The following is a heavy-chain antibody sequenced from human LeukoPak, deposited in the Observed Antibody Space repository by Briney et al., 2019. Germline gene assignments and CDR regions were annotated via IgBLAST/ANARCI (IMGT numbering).Heavy chain of an antibody. D-gene: IGHD6-19*01. CDR3: AKAGYSSGWTRDYFDY. CDR2: ISYDGSNK. CDR1: GFTISSYG. J-gene: IGHJ4*02. Sequence: GGSLRLSCAASGFTISSYGMHWVRQAPGKGLEWVAVISYDGSNKYYADSVKGRFTISRDNSKNTLYLQMNSLRAEDTAVYYCAKAGYSSGWTRDYFDYWGQGTLVTVSS. V-gene: IGHV3-30*18.